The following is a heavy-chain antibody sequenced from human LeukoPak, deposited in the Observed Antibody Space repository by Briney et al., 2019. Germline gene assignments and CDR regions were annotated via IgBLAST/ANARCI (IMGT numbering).Heavy chain of an antibody. J-gene: IGHJ6*04. Sequence: GGSLRLSCAASGFTFSSYWMHWVRQAPGKGLVWVSRINSDGSSTSYADSVKGRFTITRDNAKNTLYLQMNSLRAEDTAVYYCAELGITMIGGVWGKGTTVTISS. CDR1: GFTFSSYW. CDR3: AELGITMIGGV. V-gene: IGHV3-74*01. D-gene: IGHD3-10*02. CDR2: INSDGSST.